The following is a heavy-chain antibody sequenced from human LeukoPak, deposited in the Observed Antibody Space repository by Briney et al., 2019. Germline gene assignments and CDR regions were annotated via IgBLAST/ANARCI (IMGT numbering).Heavy chain of an antibody. CDR2: IYYSGTT. Sequence: SETLSLTCTVSGGSISSSSYYWAWIRQPPGKGLEWIGSIYYSGTTYFTPSLNSRVTISVDTSKNQFSLRLSSVTAADTAIYYCARAVSGRFDYWGQGTLVTVSS. D-gene: IGHD6-19*01. CDR3: ARAVSGRFDY. J-gene: IGHJ4*02. V-gene: IGHV4-39*07. CDR1: GGSISSSSYY.